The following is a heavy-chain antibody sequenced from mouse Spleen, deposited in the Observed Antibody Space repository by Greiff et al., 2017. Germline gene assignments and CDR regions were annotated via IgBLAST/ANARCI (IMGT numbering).Heavy chain of an antibody. J-gene: IGHJ2*01. CDR2: ISGGGSYT. CDR3: ARQGSYGNYYFDY. V-gene: IGHV5-9-2*01. D-gene: IGHD2-1*01. Sequence: EVMLVESGGGLVKPGGSLKLSCAASGFTFSSYGMSWVRQTPEKRLEWVATISGGGSYTYYPDSVKGRFTISRDNAKNNLYLQMSSLRSEDTALYYCARQGSYGNYYFDYWGQGTTLTVSS. CDR1: GFTFSSYG.